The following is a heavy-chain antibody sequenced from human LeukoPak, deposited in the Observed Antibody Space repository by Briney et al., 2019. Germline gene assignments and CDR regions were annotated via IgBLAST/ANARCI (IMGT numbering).Heavy chain of an antibody. D-gene: IGHD3-16*02. J-gene: IGHJ4*02. CDR1: GGSFCGYY. Sequence: SETLSLTCAVYGGSFCGYYWSWIRQPPGKGLEWIGGINHSGSTNYNPSLKSRVTISVDTSKNQFSLKLSSATAADTAVYYCARVGKRMITFGGVIVQWGQGTLVTVSS. CDR2: INHSGST. V-gene: IGHV4-34*01. CDR3: ARVGKRMITFGGVIVQ.